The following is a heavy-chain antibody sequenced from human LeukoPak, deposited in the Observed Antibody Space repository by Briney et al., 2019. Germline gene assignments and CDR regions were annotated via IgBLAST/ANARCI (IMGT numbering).Heavy chain of an antibody. CDR3: ARDGPEYYSNYV. J-gene: IGHJ4*02. V-gene: IGHV4-31*02. CDR1: GGSISSSGYS. Sequence: SETLSLTCGVSGGSISSSGYSWGWIRQPPGKGLEWIGYIYYSGSTYYNPSLKSRVTISVDTSKNQFSLKLSSVTAADTAVYYCARDGPEYYSNYVWGQGTLVTVSS. CDR2: IYYSGST. D-gene: IGHD4-11*01.